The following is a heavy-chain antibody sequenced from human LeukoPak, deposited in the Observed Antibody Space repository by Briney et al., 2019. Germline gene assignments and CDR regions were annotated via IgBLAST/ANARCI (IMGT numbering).Heavy chain of an antibody. Sequence: PGGSLRLSCAASGFTFSSYWMSWVRQAPGKGLEWVANIKQGGSEKYYVDSVKGRFTISRDNAKNSLYLQMNSLRAEDTAVYYCARTKRWLQLSHFDYWGQGTLVTVSS. CDR3: ARTKRWLQLSHFDY. CDR1: GFTFSSYW. CDR2: IKQGGSEK. V-gene: IGHV3-7*01. D-gene: IGHD5-24*01. J-gene: IGHJ4*02.